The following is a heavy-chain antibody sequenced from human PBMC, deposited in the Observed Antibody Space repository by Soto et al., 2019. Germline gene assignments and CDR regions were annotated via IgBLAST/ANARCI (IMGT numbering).Heavy chain of an antibody. J-gene: IGHJ4*02. Sequence: QVQLVESGGGVVQPGRSLRLSCAASGFTFSSYVMYWVRQAPGKGLEWVAVISYDGSNKYYADTVKGRMTISRDNSKNTLYLQMISLRAEDTAVYYCASEMSYGGDTTWPLGYWGQGTLVTVSS. CDR3: ASEMSYGGDTTWPLGY. CDR1: GFTFSSYV. D-gene: IGHD2-21*01. CDR2: ISYDGSNK. V-gene: IGHV3-30*03.